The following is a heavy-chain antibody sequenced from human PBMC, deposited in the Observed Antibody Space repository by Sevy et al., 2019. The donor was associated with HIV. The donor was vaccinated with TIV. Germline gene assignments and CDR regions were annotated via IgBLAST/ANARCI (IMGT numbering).Heavy chain of an antibody. D-gene: IGHD3-9*01. CDR2: ISYDGRNK. Sequence: GGSLRLSCAVSGITFTTSGMHWVRQAPGKRLEWVAVISYDGRNKFYGDSVKGRFTISRDNSKNMLYLQMNSLRTEDTAVYYCAKDFTGYNGMDVWGQGTMVTVSS. V-gene: IGHV3-30*18. CDR1: GITFTTSG. CDR3: AKDFTGYNGMDV. J-gene: IGHJ6*02.